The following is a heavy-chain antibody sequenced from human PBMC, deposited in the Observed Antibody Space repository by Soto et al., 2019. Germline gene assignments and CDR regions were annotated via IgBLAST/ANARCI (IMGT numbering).Heavy chain of an antibody. CDR2: VRHSGST. CDR1: GGSFSDYD. CDR3: PRGGRRYFDH. Sequence: QVQLQQWGAGLLKPSETLSLTCAVYGGSFSDYDWDWIRQPPGKGLEWIGEVRHSGSTNYNPTLKSLGTLSVDTSKTLCSLKLSSVTTADTVVDYGPRGGRRYFDHRGHGARVTVSS. J-gene: IGHJ4*01. V-gene: IGHV4-34*02.